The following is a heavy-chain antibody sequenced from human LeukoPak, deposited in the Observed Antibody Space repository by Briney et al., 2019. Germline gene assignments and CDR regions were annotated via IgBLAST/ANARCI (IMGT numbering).Heavy chain of an antibody. Sequence: GGSLRLSCAASGFSFSDYCMSWIRQAPGKGLEWVSYISSSGSTIHQADSVKGRFTVSRENAKKSLYLQMNSLRAEDTAVYYCARDSSGYERYFDYWGQGTLVTVSS. D-gene: IGHD5-12*01. CDR3: ARDSSGYERYFDY. V-gene: IGHV3-11*04. CDR1: GFSFSDYC. J-gene: IGHJ4*02. CDR2: ISSSGSTI.